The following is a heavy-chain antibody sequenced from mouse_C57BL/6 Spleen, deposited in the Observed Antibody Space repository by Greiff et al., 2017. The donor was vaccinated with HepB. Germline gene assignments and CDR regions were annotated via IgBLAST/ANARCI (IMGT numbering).Heavy chain of an antibody. J-gene: IGHJ2*01. CDR3: AISPGGLYYFDY. CDR1: GYTFTSYW. D-gene: IGHD3-3*01. Sequence: VQLQQSGAELVKPGASVKVSCKASGYTFTSYWMHWVKQRPGQGLEWIERIHPSDSDTNYNQKFKGKATLTVDKSSSTAYMQLSSLTSEDSAVYYCAISPGGLYYFDYWGQGTTRTVSS. V-gene: IGHV1-74*01. CDR2: IHPSDSDT.